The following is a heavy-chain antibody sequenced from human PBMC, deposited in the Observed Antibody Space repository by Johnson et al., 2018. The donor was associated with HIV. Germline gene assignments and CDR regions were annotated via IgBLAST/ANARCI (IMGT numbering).Heavy chain of an antibody. Sequence: QVQLVESGGGVVQPGRSLRLSCAASGFTFSSYAMHWVRQAPGKGLEWVAVIWYDGRNKYYGDSVKGRFTISRDNSKNTLYLQMNSLRAEDTAVYYCARDLFVLYVPGDAFAIWGQGTMVTVSS. D-gene: IGHD3-16*01. CDR1: GFTFSSYA. CDR2: IWYDGRNK. CDR3: ARDLFVLYVPGDAFAI. V-gene: IGHV3-33*08. J-gene: IGHJ3*02.